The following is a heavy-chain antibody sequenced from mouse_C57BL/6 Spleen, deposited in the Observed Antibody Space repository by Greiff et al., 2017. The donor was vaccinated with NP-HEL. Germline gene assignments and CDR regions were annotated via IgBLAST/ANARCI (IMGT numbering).Heavy chain of an antibody. D-gene: IGHD2-3*01. J-gene: IGHJ3*01. Sequence: QVQLQQPGAELVRPGSSVKLSCKASGYTFTSYWMHWVKQRPIQGLEWIGNIDPSDSETHYNQKFKDKATLTVDKSSSKAYMQLSSLTSEDSAVYYCARIYDGYFAWFAYWGQGTLVTVSA. CDR1: GYTFTSYW. CDR3: ARIYDGYFAWFAY. V-gene: IGHV1-52*01. CDR2: IDPSDSET.